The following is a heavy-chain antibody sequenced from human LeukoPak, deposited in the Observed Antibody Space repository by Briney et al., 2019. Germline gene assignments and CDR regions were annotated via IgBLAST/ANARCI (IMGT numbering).Heavy chain of an antibody. Sequence: GGSLRLSCAASGFTFSSYWMSWVRQAPGKGLEWVANIKKDGSEKYYVDSVKGRFTISRDNAKTSLYLQMNSLRAEDTAVYYCARSRQLERPWFDYWGQGTLVTVSS. CDR3: ARSRQLERPWFDY. CDR1: GFTFSSYW. J-gene: IGHJ4*02. V-gene: IGHV3-7*01. CDR2: IKKDGSEK. D-gene: IGHD1-1*01.